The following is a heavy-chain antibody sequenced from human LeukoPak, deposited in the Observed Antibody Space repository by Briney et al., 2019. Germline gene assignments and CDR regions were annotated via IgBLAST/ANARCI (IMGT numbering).Heavy chain of an antibody. Sequence: PGGSLRLSCTASRFTFSSYWMSWVRQAPGKGLEWVANIKQDGSEKYYVDSVKGRFTISRDNAKNSLYLQMNSLRAEDTAVYYCARDHGDNWGQGTLVTVSS. D-gene: IGHD5-24*01. V-gene: IGHV3-7*01. J-gene: IGHJ4*02. CDR3: ARDHGDN. CDR1: RFTFSSYW. CDR2: IKQDGSEK.